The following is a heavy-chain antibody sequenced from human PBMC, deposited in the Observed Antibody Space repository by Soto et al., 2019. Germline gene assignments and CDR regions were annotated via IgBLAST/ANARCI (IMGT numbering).Heavy chain of an antibody. CDR2: TIPMFATA. J-gene: IGHJ4*02. CDR3: ARGLFGQQWLVGFDT. CDR1: GGTFSNYI. V-gene: IGHV1-69*01. D-gene: IGHD6-19*01. Sequence: QVQLVQSGAEVKKPGSSVKVSCKASGGTFSNYIFSWVRQAPGQGLEWMGGTIPMFATAQYAQKLQGRVTITADESTRIVYMDLTSLRSDDTAVYYCARGLFGQQWLVGFDTWGQGTLVTVSS.